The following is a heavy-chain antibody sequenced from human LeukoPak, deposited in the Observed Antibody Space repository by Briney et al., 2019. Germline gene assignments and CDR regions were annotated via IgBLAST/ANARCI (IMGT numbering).Heavy chain of an antibody. CDR3: AKGLLWLGELSGGWDY. Sequence: GGSLRLSCAASGFTFDDYAMHWVRQAPGKGLEWVSGISWNSGSIGYADSVKGRFTISRDNAENSLYLQMNSLRAEDTALYYCAKGLLWLGELSGGWDYWGQGTLVTVSS. CDR1: GFTFDDYA. D-gene: IGHD3-10*01. V-gene: IGHV3-9*01. CDR2: ISWNSGSI. J-gene: IGHJ4*02.